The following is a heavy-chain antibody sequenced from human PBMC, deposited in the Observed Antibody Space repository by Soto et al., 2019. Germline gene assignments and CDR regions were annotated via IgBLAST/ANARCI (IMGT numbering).Heavy chain of an antibody. CDR1: GGTFSSYA. CDR2: FIPIFGTA. V-gene: IGHV1-69*12. Sequence: QVQLVQSGAEVKKPGSSVKVSCKASGGTFSSYAISWVRQAPGQGLEWMVGFIPIFGTANYAQKFQGRVTITADESTSTAYMELSRLRSEDTAVYYCARVPYCISTSCYRWFDPWGQGTLVTVSS. J-gene: IGHJ5*02. CDR3: ARVPYCISTSCYRWFDP. D-gene: IGHD2-2*02.